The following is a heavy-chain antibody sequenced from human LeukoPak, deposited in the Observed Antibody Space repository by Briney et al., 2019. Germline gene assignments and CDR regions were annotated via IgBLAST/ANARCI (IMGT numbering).Heavy chain of an antibody. CDR2: ISGDGSMT. J-gene: IGHJ6*02. D-gene: IGHD3-10*01. V-gene: IGHV3-74*01. CDR1: GFTFSGYW. Sequence: GGSLRLSCAASGFTFSGYWMHWVRHAPGKELVWVSRISGDGSMTSYADSVKGRFTISRDNAEDTLFLQMTSLRVEDTALYFCASLLTPYHGSGGGGMDVWGQGTTVTVSS. CDR3: ASLLTPYHGSGGGGMDV.